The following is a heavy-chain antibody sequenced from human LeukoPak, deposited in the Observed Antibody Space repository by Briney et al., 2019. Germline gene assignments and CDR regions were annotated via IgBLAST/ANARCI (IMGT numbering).Heavy chain of an antibody. CDR3: ARDLNGLFDN. CDR2: IYYSGNT. D-gene: IGHD2-8*01. CDR1: GVAITSGGHY. Sequence: SETLSLTCTVSGVAITSGGHYWSWIRQHPGKGLEWIGYIYYSGNTYYTPSLKSRLTTSLDTSKNQFSLKLSSVTAADTAVYFCARDLNGLFDNWGQGTLVTVSS. J-gene: IGHJ4*02. V-gene: IGHV4-31*03.